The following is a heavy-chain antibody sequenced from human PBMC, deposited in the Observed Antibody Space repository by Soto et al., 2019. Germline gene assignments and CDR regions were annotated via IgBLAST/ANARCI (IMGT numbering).Heavy chain of an antibody. Sequence: ASVKVSCKASGYTFTSYAMHWVRQAPGQRLEWMGWINAGNGNTKYSQKFQGRVTITRDTSASTAYMELSSLRSEDTAVYYCAREGYYDYVWGSYRYWWFDPWGQGTLVTVSA. CDR1: GYTFTSYA. V-gene: IGHV1-3*01. J-gene: IGHJ5*02. CDR2: INAGNGNT. D-gene: IGHD3-16*02. CDR3: AREGYYDYVWGSYRYWWFDP.